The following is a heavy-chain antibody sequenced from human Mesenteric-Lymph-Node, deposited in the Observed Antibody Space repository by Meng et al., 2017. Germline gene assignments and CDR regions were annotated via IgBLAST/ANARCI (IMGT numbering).Heavy chain of an antibody. CDR2: MNPNRGTT. Sequence: QVRLVKSGAEVEKPGASVQVSCTASGYTFTSYDINWVRQGTGQGLEWMGWMNPNRGTTGYAQKFQGRVTMTRNISKSTAYMDLSSLRSEDTAVYYCATGVADFEYWGQGTLVTVSS. V-gene: IGHV1-8*01. CDR1: GYTFTSYD. D-gene: IGHD6-19*01. CDR3: ATGVADFEY. J-gene: IGHJ4*02.